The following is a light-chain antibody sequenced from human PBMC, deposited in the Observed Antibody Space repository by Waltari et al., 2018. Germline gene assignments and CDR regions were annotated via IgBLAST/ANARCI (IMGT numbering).Light chain of an antibody. Sequence: QSALPQPRSVSGSPGQPVTIPCTGTSPDVGGYYYVSCYQQHPGKAPRLMIYDVSKRPSGVPDRFSGSKSGNTASLTISGLQAEDEADYYCCSYAGTYTYVFGTGTKVTVL. CDR3: CSYAGTYTYV. J-gene: IGLJ1*01. CDR2: DVS. V-gene: IGLV2-11*01. CDR1: SPDVGGYYY.